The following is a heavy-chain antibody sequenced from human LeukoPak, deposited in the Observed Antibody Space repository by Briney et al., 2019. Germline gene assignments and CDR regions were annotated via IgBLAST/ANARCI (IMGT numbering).Heavy chain of an antibody. J-gene: IGHJ5*02. V-gene: IGHV1-8*01. CDR3: VRRLVTIEFDP. CDR1: GYTFSGYD. D-gene: IGHD3-9*01. Sequence: GASVKVSSKTSGYTFSGYDINCGRQAAGQRREGLGGMNPNSSNRGHAQTFQGRVTMPSDTSMTTACIELSSLRSEDPAVYYCVRRLVTIEFDPWGQGALVTVSS. CDR2: MNPNSSNR.